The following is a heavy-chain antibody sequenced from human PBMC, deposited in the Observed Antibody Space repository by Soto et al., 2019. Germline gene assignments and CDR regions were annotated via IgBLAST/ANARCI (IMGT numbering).Heavy chain of an antibody. CDR1: GGSIYRSGYY. CDR2: IDYNGVT. CDR3: GKVLVGPTGHTDSDS. J-gene: IGHJ4*02. V-gene: IGHV4-39*01. D-gene: IGHD2-15*01. Sequence: PSETLSLTCTVSGGSIYRSGYYWGWIRHPPGSGLEWIGNIDYNGVTYSNPSLKSRVTISRDTSKNQFSLKLTSVTAADTALYYCGKVLVGPTGHTDSDSWGQGTMVTVSS.